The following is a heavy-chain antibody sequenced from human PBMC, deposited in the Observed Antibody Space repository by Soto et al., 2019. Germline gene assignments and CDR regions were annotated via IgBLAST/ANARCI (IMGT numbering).Heavy chain of an antibody. CDR1: GFTFDDYA. J-gene: IGHJ3*02. CDR3: AKGYSSSWYYAFDI. Sequence: GGSLRLSCAASGFTFDDYAMHWVRQAPGKGLEWVSGISWNSGSIGYADSVKGRFTISRDNAKNSLYLQMNSLRAEDTALYYCAKGYSSSWYYAFDIWGQGTMVTVS. CDR2: ISWNSGSI. V-gene: IGHV3-9*01. D-gene: IGHD6-13*01.